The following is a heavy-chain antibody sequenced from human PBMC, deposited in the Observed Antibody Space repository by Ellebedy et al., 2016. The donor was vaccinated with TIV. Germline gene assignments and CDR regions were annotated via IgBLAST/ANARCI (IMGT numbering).Heavy chain of an antibody. D-gene: IGHD4-17*01. CDR3: AREGAYGDYSQVSFPFDP. CDR2: IRQEGSEK. V-gene: IGHV3-7*03. Sequence: GESLKISCAASGFTFSSYWMSWVRQAPGEGLEWVASIRQEGSEKYYVDSVKGRFTISRDNAKKSLYLQMNSLRAEDTAVYFCAREGAYGDYSQVSFPFDPWGQGTLVTVSS. CDR1: GFTFSSYW. J-gene: IGHJ5*02.